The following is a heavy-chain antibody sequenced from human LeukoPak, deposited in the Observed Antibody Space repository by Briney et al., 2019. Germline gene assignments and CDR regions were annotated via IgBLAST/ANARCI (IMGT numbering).Heavy chain of an antibody. CDR1: GYTLTELS. D-gene: IGHD3-9*01. CDR3: ATDRVHIRQTGYYFDY. V-gene: IGHV1-24*01. CDR2: FDPEDGET. Sequence: ASVKVSCKVSGYTLTELSMHWVRQAPGKGLEWMGGFDPEDGETIYAQKFQGRVTMTEDTSTDTAYMELSSLRSEDTAVYYCATDRVHIRQTGYYFDYWGQGTLSPSPQ. J-gene: IGHJ4*02.